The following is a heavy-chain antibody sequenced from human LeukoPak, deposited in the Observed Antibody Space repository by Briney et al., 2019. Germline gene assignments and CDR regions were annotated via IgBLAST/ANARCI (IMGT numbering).Heavy chain of an antibody. CDR2: IYYSGST. CDR1: GGSISSYY. J-gene: IGHJ4*02. Sequence: SETLSLTCTVSGGSISSYYWSWIRQPPGKGLEWIGYIYYSGSTNYNPSLKSRVTISVDTSKNQFSLKLSSVTAADTAVYYCASYDFWSGIFDYWGQGTLVTVSS. V-gene: IGHV4-59*08. D-gene: IGHD3-3*01. CDR3: ASYDFWSGIFDY.